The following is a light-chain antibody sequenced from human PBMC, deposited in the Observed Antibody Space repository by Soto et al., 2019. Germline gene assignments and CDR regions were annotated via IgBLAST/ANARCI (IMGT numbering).Light chain of an antibody. V-gene: IGLV2-23*02. J-gene: IGLJ1*01. CDR3: SSYAGTSHYV. CDR2: EVT. CDR1: DSDVGSYDL. Sequence: QPVLTQPASVSASPGQSITISCTGSDSDVGSYDLVSWYQQHPDKAPKLLIYEVTKRPSGVSNRFSGSKSDNTASLTISGLQAEDEADYYCSSYAGTSHYVFGTGTKVTVL.